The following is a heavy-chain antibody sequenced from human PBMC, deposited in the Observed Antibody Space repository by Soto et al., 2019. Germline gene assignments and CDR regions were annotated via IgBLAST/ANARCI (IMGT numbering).Heavy chain of an antibody. D-gene: IGHD2-2*01. V-gene: IGHV3-30*18. J-gene: IGHJ6*02. CDR2: ISYDGSNK. Sequence: QVQLVESGGGVVQPGRSLRLSCAASGFIFSSYGMHWVRQAPGKGLEWVAVISYDGSNKYYADSVKGRFTISSSKNALYLQMNSMRAEDTAVYYCAKDWGAGKSAEPGANGKGGYYYGMDVWGQGTMVTVSS. CDR1: GFIFSSYG. CDR3: AKDWGAGKSAEPGANGKGGYYYGMDV.